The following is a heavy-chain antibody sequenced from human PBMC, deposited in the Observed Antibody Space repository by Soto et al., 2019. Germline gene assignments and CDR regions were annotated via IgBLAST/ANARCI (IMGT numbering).Heavy chain of an antibody. V-gene: IGHV3-49*03. CDR1: GFTFGDYA. Sequence: PGGSLRLSCTASGFTFGDYAMSWFRQAPGKGLEWVGFIRSKAYGGTTEYAASVKGRFTISRDDSKSIAYLQMNSLKTEDTAVYYCTREGEGIAARFFGYAFDIWGQGTMVTVS. J-gene: IGHJ3*02. D-gene: IGHD6-6*01. CDR2: IRSKAYGGTT. CDR3: TREGEGIAARFFGYAFDI.